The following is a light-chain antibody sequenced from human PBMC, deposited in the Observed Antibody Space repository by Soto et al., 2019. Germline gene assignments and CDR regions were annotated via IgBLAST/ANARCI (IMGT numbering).Light chain of an antibody. CDR1: QSISSN. V-gene: IGKV3-15*01. CDR2: GAS. Sequence: EIVMTQSPATLSVSPGERATLSCRASQSISSNLAWYHHKPGQAPRLLIYGASTRATGIPARFSGSGSGTEFTLTISSLQSEDFAVYYCQQYNDWPRTFGQGTKVDIK. CDR3: QQYNDWPRT. J-gene: IGKJ1*01.